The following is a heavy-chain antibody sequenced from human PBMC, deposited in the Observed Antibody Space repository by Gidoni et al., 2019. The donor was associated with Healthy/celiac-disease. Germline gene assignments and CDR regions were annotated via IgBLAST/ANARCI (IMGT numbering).Heavy chain of an antibody. CDR1: GFTFSSYW. CDR2: INSDGSST. CDR3: ARRGSPMYGDYYYYGMDV. Sequence: EVQLVESGGGLVQPGGSLRLSCAASGFTFSSYWLHWVRQAPGKGLVWVSRINSDGSSTSYADSGKGRLTISRDKAKNTLYLQMNRLRAEDTAVYYCARRGSPMYGDYYYYGMDVWGQGTTVTVSS. D-gene: IGHD2-8*01. V-gene: IGHV3-74*01. J-gene: IGHJ6*02.